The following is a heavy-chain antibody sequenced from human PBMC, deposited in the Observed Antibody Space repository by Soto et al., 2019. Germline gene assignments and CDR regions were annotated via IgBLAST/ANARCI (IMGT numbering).Heavy chain of an antibody. D-gene: IGHD3-22*01. CDR2: IISNDDK. CDR3: ARALFYSDSDGYYFEFDY. Sequence: ASGPTLVNPTETLTLTCSVSGFSLTDTRMGVSWIRQAPGKALGWLAHIISNDDKSYSTSLKSRLTISKDTSKSQVVLRMTNMDPVDTGRYYCARALFYSDSDGYYFEFDYWGPGTLVTVSS. J-gene: IGHJ4*02. V-gene: IGHV2-26*01. CDR1: GFSLTDTRMG.